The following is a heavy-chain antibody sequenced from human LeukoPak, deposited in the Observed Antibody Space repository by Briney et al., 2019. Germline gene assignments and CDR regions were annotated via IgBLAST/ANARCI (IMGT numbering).Heavy chain of an antibody. D-gene: IGHD2-2*01. Sequence: ASVKVSCKASGYTFIAYYMHWVRQAPGQGLEWMGWINPNSGGTNYAQKFQGRVTMTRDTSISTAYMELSRLRSDDTAVYYCARGYCSSTSCYAEGGFDYWGQGTLVTVSS. V-gene: IGHV1-2*02. CDR3: ARGYCSSTSCYAEGGFDY. CDR2: INPNSGGT. CDR1: GYTFIAYY. J-gene: IGHJ4*02.